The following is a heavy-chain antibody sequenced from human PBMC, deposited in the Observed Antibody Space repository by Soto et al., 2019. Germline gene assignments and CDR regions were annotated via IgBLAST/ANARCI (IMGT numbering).Heavy chain of an antibody. CDR3: ARAGYDSRRYGVSGY. V-gene: IGHV3-7*01. J-gene: IGHJ4*02. CDR2: IKRDGSEK. Sequence: WVANIKRDGSEKYYVDSVKGRFTISRDNAKNSLYLQMNSLRAADTAVYYCARAGYDSRRYGVSGYWGQGNVVTVSS. D-gene: IGHD3-22*01.